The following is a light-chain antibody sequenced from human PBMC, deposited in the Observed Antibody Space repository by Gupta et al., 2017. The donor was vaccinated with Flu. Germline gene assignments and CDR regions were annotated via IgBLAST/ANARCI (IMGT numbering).Light chain of an antibody. V-gene: IGLV2-8*01. CDR1: SGIFVSHNY. CDR2: DSI. J-gene: IGLJ2*01. Sequence: VNISCTGTSGIFVSHNYCFWYQQHPGTAPKLILYDSIKRPSGIPDRFSGSKSGTTASLTVTGLQAEDEADYYCSSYTGDNNDLIFGGGTKLTVL. CDR3: SSYTGDNNDLI.